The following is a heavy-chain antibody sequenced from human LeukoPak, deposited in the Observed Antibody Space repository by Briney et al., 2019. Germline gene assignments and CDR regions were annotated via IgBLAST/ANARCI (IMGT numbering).Heavy chain of an antibody. Sequence: ASVMISCKASGYTFISNYVHWVRQAPGQGLEWMGIINPGGGSTSFAQKFQGRVTMTRDTSTSTVYMELRSLRSEDTAVYYCARAPMSEMATIFRFDYWGQGTLSPSPQ. CDR2: INPGGGST. V-gene: IGHV1-46*01. D-gene: IGHD5-24*01. CDR3: ARAPMSEMATIFRFDY. J-gene: IGHJ4*02. CDR1: GYTFISNY.